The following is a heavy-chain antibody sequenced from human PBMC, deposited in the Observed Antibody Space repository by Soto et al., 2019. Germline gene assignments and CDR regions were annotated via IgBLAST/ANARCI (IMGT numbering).Heavy chain of an antibody. J-gene: IGHJ6*02. CDR3: AKEGEGGYDFWSGYYPNYYYYYGMDV. D-gene: IGHD3-3*01. Sequence: EVQLLESGGGLVQPGGSLRLSCAASGFTFSSYAMSWVRQAPGKGLEWVSAISGSGGSTYYADSVKGRFTISRDNSKNALYLQMNSLRAEDTAVYYCAKEGEGGYDFWSGYYPNYYYYYGMDVWGQGTTVTVSS. V-gene: IGHV3-23*01. CDR2: ISGSGGST. CDR1: GFTFSSYA.